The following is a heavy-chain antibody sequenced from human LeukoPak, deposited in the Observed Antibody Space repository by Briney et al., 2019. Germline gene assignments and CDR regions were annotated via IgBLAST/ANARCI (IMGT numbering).Heavy chain of an antibody. CDR2: IYYSGST. CDR1: GGSISRYY. J-gene: IGHJ5*02. CDR3: ARSLRLGELELRWFDP. D-gene: IGHD1-7*01. V-gene: IGHV4-59*01. Sequence: PSETLSLTCTVSGGSISRYYWSWIRQPPGKGLEWIAYIYYSGSTNYNPSLKSRVTISVDTSKNQFSLKLSSVTAADTAVYYCARSLRLGELELRWFDPWGQGTLVTVSS.